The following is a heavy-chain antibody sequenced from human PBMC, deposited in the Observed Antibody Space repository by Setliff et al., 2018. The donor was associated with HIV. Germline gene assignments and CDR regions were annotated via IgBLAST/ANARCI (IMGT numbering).Heavy chain of an antibody. CDR1: GGSISSDDHY. V-gene: IGHV4-30-4*01. J-gene: IGHJ4*02. CDR2: IYHTGAT. D-gene: IGHD6-25*01. Sequence: SETLSLTCTVSGGSISSDDHYWSWIRQPPGKGLEWIGYIYHTGATYFKSSLESRLTISVDTSKNQFSLKLNSVTAADTAVYFCARMSISASVYFDYWGQGSQVTVS. CDR3: ARMSISASVYFDY.